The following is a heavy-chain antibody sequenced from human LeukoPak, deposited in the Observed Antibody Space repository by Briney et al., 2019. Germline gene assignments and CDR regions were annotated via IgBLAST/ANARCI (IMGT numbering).Heavy chain of an antibody. CDR2: IKQDGSEK. J-gene: IGHJ6*02. D-gene: IGHD3-3*01. CDR1: GFTFSSYW. V-gene: IGHV3-7*01. Sequence: SGGSLRVSCAASGFTFSSYWMSGVRQAPGKGLEWVANIKQDGSEKYYVDSVKGRFTISRDNAKNSLYLQMNSLRAEDTAVYYCSRETGSVLRFLEWLSPDYYYGMDVWGQGTTVTVSS. CDR3: SRETGSVLRFLEWLSPDYYYGMDV.